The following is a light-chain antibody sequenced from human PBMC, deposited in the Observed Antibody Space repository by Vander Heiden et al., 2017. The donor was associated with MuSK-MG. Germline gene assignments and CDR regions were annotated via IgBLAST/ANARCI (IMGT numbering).Light chain of an antibody. J-gene: IGLJ1*01. CDR1: KLGEKY. V-gene: IGLV3-1*01. CDR2: QDS. Sequence: YELSQPPSVSVSPGQTASITCAPDKLGEKYASWYQQKPGQSPVLVIYQDSRRPAGRTERLSGANTGNTATLTISGTQEMEEDDYYCQAVDSSTTSVFGTGTKVTVL. CDR3: QAVDSSTTSV.